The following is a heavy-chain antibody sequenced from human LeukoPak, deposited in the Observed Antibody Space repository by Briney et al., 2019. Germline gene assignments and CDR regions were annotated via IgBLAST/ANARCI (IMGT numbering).Heavy chain of an antibody. CDR1: GFTLSAYW. D-gene: IGHD5-12*01. CDR3: TRAWRNLGYDY. CDR2: IEGDGNRI. V-gene: IGHV3-74*01. Sequence: GGSLRLSCAASGFTLSAYWMHWVRQAPGKGLMWVSRIEGDGNRITYADSVKGRFTISRDNAKNTLYLQMNSLRAEDTAVCYCTRAWRNLGYDYWGQGTLVTVSS. J-gene: IGHJ4*02.